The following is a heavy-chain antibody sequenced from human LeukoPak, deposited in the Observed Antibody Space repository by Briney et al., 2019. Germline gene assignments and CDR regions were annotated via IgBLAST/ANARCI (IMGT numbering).Heavy chain of an antibody. D-gene: IGHD5-18*01. V-gene: IGHV3-21*01. CDR1: GFTFSSYS. CDR3: ARAEGSYSPEYFDY. CDR2: ISSSSYI. Sequence: GGSLRLSCAASGFTFSSYSMNWVRQAPGKGLEWVSSISSSSYIYYADSVKGRFTISRDNAKNSLYLQMNSLRAEDTAVYYCARAEGSYSPEYFDYWGQGTLVTVSS. J-gene: IGHJ4*02.